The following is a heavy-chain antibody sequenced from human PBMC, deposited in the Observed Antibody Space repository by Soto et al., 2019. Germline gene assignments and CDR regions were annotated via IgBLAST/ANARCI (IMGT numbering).Heavy chain of an antibody. CDR2: ISGSGGST. Sequence: GGSLRLSCAASGFTFSSYAMSWVRQAPGKGLEWVSAISGSGGSTYYADSVKGRFTISRDNSKNTLYLQMNSLRAEDTAVYYCAKDRVLSSSWYGYFDYWGQGTLVTVSS. CDR3: AKDRVLSSSWYGYFDY. CDR1: GFTFSSYA. V-gene: IGHV3-23*01. D-gene: IGHD6-13*01. J-gene: IGHJ4*02.